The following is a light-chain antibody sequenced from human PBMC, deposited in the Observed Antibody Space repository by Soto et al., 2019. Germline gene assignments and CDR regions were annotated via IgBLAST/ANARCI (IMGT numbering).Light chain of an antibody. CDR2: GAS. Sequence: EILMTQSPANLSVSPGERATLSCRASQSVSSNLAWYQQKPGQAPRLLIYGASTRATGIPARFSGSGSGTEFTLTVSSLQSEDFAIYYCQQYYNWPPWTFGQGTKVEIK. V-gene: IGKV3-15*01. CDR1: QSVSSN. J-gene: IGKJ1*01. CDR3: QQYYNWPPWT.